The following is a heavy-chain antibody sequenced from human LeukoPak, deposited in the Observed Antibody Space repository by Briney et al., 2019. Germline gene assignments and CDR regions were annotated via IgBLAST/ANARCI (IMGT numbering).Heavy chain of an antibody. Sequence: PGGSLRLSCAASGFTFNIFWMSWVRQAPGKGLEWVSGISGSGGSTYYADSVKGRFTISRDNSKNTLYLQMNSLRAEDTAVYYCAKDGVSGIAARFDYWGQGTLVTVSS. D-gene: IGHD6-6*01. CDR1: GFTFNIFW. V-gene: IGHV3-23*01. CDR2: ISGSGGST. J-gene: IGHJ4*02. CDR3: AKDGVSGIAARFDY.